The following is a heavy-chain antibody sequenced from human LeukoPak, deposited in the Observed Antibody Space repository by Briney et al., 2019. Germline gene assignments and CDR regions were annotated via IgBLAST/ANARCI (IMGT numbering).Heavy chain of an antibody. CDR1: GFTFSSSA. V-gene: IGHV3-23*01. D-gene: IGHD6-13*01. J-gene: IGHJ4*02. CDR2: ISGSGGST. CDR3: AKSHDSSSWYSPSPDY. Sequence: GGSLRLSCAASGFTFSSSAMSWVRQVPGKGLEWVSAISGSGGSTYYADSVKGRFTISRDNSKNTLYLQMNSLRAEDTAVYYCAKSHDSSSWYSPSPDYWGQGTLVTVSS.